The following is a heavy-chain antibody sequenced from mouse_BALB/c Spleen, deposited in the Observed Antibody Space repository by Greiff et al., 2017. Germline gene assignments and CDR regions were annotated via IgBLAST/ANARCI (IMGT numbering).Heavy chain of an antibody. Sequence: DVKLVESGPGLVKPSQSLSLTCTVTGYSITSDYAWNWIRQFPGNKLEWMGYISYSGSTSYNPSLKSRISITRDTSKNQFFLQLNSVTTEDTATYYCARSYYYGSSSYFDYWGQGTTLTVSS. J-gene: IGHJ2*01. D-gene: IGHD1-1*01. CDR1: GYSITSDYA. V-gene: IGHV3-2*02. CDR3: ARSYYYGSSSYFDY. CDR2: ISYSGST.